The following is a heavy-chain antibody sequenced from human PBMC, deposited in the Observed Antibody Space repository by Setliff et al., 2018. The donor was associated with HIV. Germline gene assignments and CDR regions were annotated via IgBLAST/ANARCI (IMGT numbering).Heavy chain of an antibody. CDR2: IYTSGAT. V-gene: IGHV4-61*02. CDR1: GDSISSGSYY. D-gene: IGHD3-22*01. Sequence: PSETLSLTCTVSGDSISSGSYYWNWIRQPAGKGLEWIGRIYTSGATTYNPSLKSRVTISVDTSKNQFSLKLSSVTAVDTAVYYCARYNYDSSGYYSGAFDIWGQGTMVTV. J-gene: IGHJ3*02. CDR3: ARYNYDSSGYYSGAFDI.